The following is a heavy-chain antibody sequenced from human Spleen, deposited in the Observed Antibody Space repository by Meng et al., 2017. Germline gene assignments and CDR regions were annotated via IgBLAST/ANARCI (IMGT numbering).Heavy chain of an antibody. CDR2: TYYRSKWYN. CDR1: GDSASSNPAA. V-gene: IGHV6-1*01. Sequence: QVQFPQSGPVLVQPSPILSRPWSLAGDSASSNPAAWNWIRQSPSRGLEWLGRTYYRSKWYNDYAGSVKSRITVTPDTSKNPFSLLLNSVTPEDTAVYYCARQKDGGLAFWGQGTLVTVSS. CDR3: ARQKDGGLAF. J-gene: IGHJ4*02. D-gene: IGHD2-15*01.